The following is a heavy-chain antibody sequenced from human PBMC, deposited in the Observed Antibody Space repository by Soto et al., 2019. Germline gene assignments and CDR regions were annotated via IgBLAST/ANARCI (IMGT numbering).Heavy chain of an antibody. J-gene: IGHJ4*02. V-gene: IGHV1-46*01. CDR2: INPSSGST. D-gene: IGHD6-13*01. CDR1: GYTFTSYY. CDR3: ARDAHPGMAATSDY. Sequence: QVQLVQSGAEVRKPGASVKVSCKASGYTFTSYYMHWVRQAPGQGLEWMGIINPSSGSTTYAQKFQGRVPLTRDTPTSTVYMELSSLRSEDTAVYYCARDAHPGMAATSDYWGQGTLVTVSS.